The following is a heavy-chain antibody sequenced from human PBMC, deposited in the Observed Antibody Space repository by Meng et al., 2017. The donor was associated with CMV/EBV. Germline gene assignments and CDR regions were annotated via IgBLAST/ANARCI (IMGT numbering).Heavy chain of an antibody. V-gene: IGHV3-21*01. D-gene: IGHD3-10*01. J-gene: IGHJ4*02. Sequence: GESLKISCAASGFTFSSYSMNWVRQAPGKGLEWVSSISSSSSYIYYADSVKGRFTISRDSAKNSLYLQMNSLRAEDTAVYYCARESGGGDWGQGTLVTVSS. CDR2: ISSSSSYI. CDR1: GFTFSSYS. CDR3: ARESGGGD.